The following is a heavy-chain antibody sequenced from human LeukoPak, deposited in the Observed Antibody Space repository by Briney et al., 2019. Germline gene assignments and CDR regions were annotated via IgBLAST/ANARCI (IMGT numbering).Heavy chain of an antibody. J-gene: IGHJ4*02. D-gene: IGHD3-10*01. CDR2: ISGSGGST. CDR1: GFTFSSYG. V-gene: IGHV3-23*01. Sequence: PGGSLRLSCAASGFTFSSYGMHWVRQAPGKGLEWVSAISGSGGSTYYADSVKGRFTISRDNSKNTLYLQMNSLRAEDTAVYYCAKRALLGFGELYYFDYWGQGTLVTVSS. CDR3: AKRALLGFGELYYFDY.